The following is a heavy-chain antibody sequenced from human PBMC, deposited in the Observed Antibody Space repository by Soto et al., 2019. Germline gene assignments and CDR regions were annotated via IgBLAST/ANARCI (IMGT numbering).Heavy chain of an antibody. J-gene: IGHJ4*02. D-gene: IGHD5-18*01. CDR2: ITVYNGNT. CDR1: GYTFTEYY. CDR3: ARSYSYGSYWYFDY. Sequence: ASVKVSCKASGYTFTEYYMHWVRQAPGHGLEWMGWITVYNGNTHYAQNLQGRVTMTTDTSTSTAHMELWSLGSDDTAVYYCARSYSYGSYWYFDYWGQGALVTVSS. V-gene: IGHV1-18*04.